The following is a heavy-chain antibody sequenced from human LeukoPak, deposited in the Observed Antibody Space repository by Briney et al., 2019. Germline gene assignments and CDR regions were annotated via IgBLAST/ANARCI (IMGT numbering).Heavy chain of an antibody. V-gene: IGHV4-61*02. J-gene: IGHJ6*03. CDR2: IYTSGST. Sequence: SQTLSLTCTVSGASISSGSYYWSWIRQPAGKGLEWIGRIYTSGSTNDNPSLKNRVTISIDTSKNQFSLILKSVTAADTAVYYCARAALGHYFYYMDVWGKGTTVTVPS. D-gene: IGHD3-10*01. CDR1: GASISSGSYY. CDR3: ARAALGHYFYYMDV.